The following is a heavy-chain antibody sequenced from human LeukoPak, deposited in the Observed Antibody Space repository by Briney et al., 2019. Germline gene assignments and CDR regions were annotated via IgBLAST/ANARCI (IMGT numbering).Heavy chain of an antibody. Sequence: SETLSLTCAVYGGSFSGYYWSWIRQPPGKGPEWIGEINHSGSTNYNPSLKSRVTISVDTSKNQFSLKLSSVTAADTAVYYCASSSSSGFDYWGQGTLVTVSS. D-gene: IGHD6-13*01. J-gene: IGHJ4*02. CDR3: ASSSSSGFDY. CDR1: GGSFSGYY. CDR2: INHSGST. V-gene: IGHV4-34*01.